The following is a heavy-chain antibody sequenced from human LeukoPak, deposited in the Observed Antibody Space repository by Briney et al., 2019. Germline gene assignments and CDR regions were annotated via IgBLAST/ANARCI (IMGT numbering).Heavy chain of an antibody. Sequence: GSLRLSCAASGFTFSNYAMSWVRQAPGKGLEWIGRIYTSGSTNYNPSLKSRVTMSVDTSKNQFSLKLSSVTAADTAVYYCARDINRNEGRWFDPWGQGTLVTVSS. CDR1: GFTFSNYA. CDR2: IYTSGST. D-gene: IGHD1-14*01. CDR3: ARDINRNEGRWFDP. J-gene: IGHJ5*02. V-gene: IGHV4-4*07.